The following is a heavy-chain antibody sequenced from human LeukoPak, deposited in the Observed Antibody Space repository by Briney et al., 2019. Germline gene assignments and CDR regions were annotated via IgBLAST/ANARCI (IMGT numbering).Heavy chain of an antibody. D-gene: IGHD4-17*01. CDR3: ATAPTVTTVYFQH. V-gene: IGHV3-33*01. CDR2: IWYDGSNK. CDR1: GCTFSSYG. Sequence: GGSLRLSCAASGCTFSSYGMHWVRQAPGKGLEGVAVIWYDGSNKYYADSVKGRFTISRDNSQNTLYLQMNSLRAEDTAVYYCATAPTVTTVYFQHWGQGTLVTVSS. J-gene: IGHJ1*01.